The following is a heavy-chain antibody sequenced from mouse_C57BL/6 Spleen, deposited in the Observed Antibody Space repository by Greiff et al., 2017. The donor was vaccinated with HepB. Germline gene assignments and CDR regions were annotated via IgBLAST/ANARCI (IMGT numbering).Heavy chain of an antibody. V-gene: IGHV1-69*01. Sequence: QVHVKQPGAELVMPGASVKLSCKASGYTFTSYWMHWVKQRPGQGLEWIGEIDPSDSYTNYNQKFKGKSTLTVDKSSSTAYMQLSSLTSEDSAVYYCARGTAQAYYFDYWGQGTTLTVSS. CDR3: ARGTAQAYYFDY. D-gene: IGHD3-2*02. CDR1: GYTFTSYW. J-gene: IGHJ2*01. CDR2: IDPSDSYT.